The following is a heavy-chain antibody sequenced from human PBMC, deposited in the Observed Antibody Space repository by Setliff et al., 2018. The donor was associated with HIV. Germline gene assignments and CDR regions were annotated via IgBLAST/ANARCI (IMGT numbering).Heavy chain of an antibody. CDR2: IYYTGST. J-gene: IGHJ5*02. V-gene: IGHV4-59*08. CDR1: GDSVSGYY. D-gene: IGHD6-13*01. Sequence: PSETLSLTCTVSGDSVSGYYWTWIRQPPGKGLEWIGDIYYTGSTNFHASLKSRVTISLDTSKTQFSLNLTSVTAADTAVYYCAGGERYSSSWYEGDNGFDPWGQGTLVTVS. CDR3: AGGERYSSSWYEGDNGFDP.